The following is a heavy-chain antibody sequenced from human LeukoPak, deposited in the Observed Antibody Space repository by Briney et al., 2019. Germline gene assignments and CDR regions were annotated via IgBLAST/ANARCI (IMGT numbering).Heavy chain of an antibody. V-gene: IGHV4-4*07. J-gene: IGHJ6*02. Sequence: NPSETLSLTCTVSGGSLSSYYWSWIRQPAGKGLEWIGRIYTSGSTNYNPSLKSRVTMSVDTSKNQFSLKLSSVTAADTAVYYCARVSRGKPLPSPHYYYGMDVWGQGTTVTVSS. CDR3: ARVSRGKPLPSPHYYYGMDV. CDR2: IYTSGST. CDR1: GGSLSSYY.